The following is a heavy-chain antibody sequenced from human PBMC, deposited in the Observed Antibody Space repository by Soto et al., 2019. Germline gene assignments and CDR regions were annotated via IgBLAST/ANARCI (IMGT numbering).Heavy chain of an antibody. J-gene: IGHJ3*02. D-gene: IGHD3-10*01. CDR1: GGSISSGGYF. CDR3: ARDILLWFGELPPRAHDAFDI. Sequence: QVQLQESGPGLVKPSQTLSLTCTVSGGSISSGGYFWSWIRQHPGKGLEWIGDINYSGRTYSNPSLKSRITLSVDTSKNQFSLKLSSVTAADTAVYYCARDILLWFGELPPRAHDAFDIWGQGTMVTVSS. V-gene: IGHV4-31*03. CDR2: INYSGRT.